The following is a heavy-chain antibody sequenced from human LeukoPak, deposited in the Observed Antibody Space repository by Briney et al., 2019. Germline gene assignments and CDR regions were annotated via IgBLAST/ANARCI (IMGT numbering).Heavy chain of an antibody. D-gene: IGHD4-17*01. J-gene: IGHJ3*01. V-gene: IGHV4-39*07. CDR1: GASISSESDY. Sequence: SETLSLTCTVSGASISSESDYWGWIRQPTGKGLEWIGSTYYGGNTYYNPSLKSRVTISVDTSKNQFSLKLGSVTAADTAIYYCASPRRGYRDYHDALDLWGQGTKVTVSS. CDR3: ASPRRGYRDYHDALDL. CDR2: TYYGGNT.